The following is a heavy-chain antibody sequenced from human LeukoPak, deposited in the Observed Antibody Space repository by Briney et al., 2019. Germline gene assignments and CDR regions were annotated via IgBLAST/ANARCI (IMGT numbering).Heavy chain of an antibody. Sequence: GASVKVSCKASGSTFTSYAMPWVRLAPGQRLEWMGWVNAGNGNTKYSQKFQGRVTITRHTSASTAYMELSSLRSEDTAVYYCARGARISVVAPQYNWFDPWGQGTLVTVSS. CDR2: VNAGNGNT. V-gene: IGHV1-3*01. J-gene: IGHJ5*02. CDR1: GSTFTSYA. D-gene: IGHD2-15*01. CDR3: ARGARISVVAPQYNWFDP.